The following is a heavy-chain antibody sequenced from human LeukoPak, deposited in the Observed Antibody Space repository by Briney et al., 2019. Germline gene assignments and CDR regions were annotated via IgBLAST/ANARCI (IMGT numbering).Heavy chain of an antibody. CDR3: ARDSDDSSGYYLGYFDY. CDR2: IWYDGSNK. Sequence: GGSLRLSCAASGFTFSSYGMHSVRQAPGKGLEWVAVIWYDGSNKYYADSVKGRFTISRDNSKNTLYLQMNSLRAEDTAVYYCARDSDDSSGYYLGYFDYWGQGTLVTVSS. V-gene: IGHV3-33*01. J-gene: IGHJ4*02. D-gene: IGHD3-22*01. CDR1: GFTFSSYG.